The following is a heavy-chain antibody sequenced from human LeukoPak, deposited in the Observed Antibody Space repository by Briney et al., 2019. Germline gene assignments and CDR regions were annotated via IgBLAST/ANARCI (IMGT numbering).Heavy chain of an antibody. J-gene: IGHJ3*02. D-gene: IGHD3-22*01. CDR3: AKVSTMIGAFDI. CDR1: GFTFSSYA. Sequence: TGGSLRLSCAASGFTFSSYAMSWVRQAPGKGLEWVSAISGSGGSTYYADSVKGRFTISRDNSRNTLYLQMNSLRAEDTAVYYCAKVSTMIGAFDIWGQGTMVTVSS. V-gene: IGHV3-23*01. CDR2: ISGSGGST.